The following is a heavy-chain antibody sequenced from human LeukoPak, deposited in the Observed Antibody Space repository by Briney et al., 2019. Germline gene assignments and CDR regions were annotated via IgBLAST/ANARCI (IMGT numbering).Heavy chain of an antibody. Sequence: GGSLRLSCAASGFTFSSYGMHWVRQAPGKGLEWVAVIWYGGSNKYYADSVKGRFTISRDNAKNSVYLQMNSLGADDTAVYYCARGGSSWNDGFDIWGQGTMVTVSP. CDR2: IWYGGSNK. V-gene: IGHV3-33*08. CDR3: ARGGSSWNDGFDI. D-gene: IGHD6-13*01. J-gene: IGHJ3*02. CDR1: GFTFSSYG.